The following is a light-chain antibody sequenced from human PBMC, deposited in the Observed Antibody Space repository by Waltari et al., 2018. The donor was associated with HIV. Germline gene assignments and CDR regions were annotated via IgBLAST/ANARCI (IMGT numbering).Light chain of an antibody. CDR3: QNYDSAPVA. CDR1: RDISND. Sequence: TSRDISNDLAWYQQKSGEVPKLLIYGASTLRSGVSSRFRGSGSGTEFTLTINGLQPEDVASYYCQNYDSAPVAFGQGTRLEI. V-gene: IGKV1-27*01. J-gene: IGKJ5*01. CDR2: GAS.